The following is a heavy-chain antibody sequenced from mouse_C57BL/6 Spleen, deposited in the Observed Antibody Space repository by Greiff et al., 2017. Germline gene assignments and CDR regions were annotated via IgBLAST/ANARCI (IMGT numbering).Heavy chain of an antibody. V-gene: IGHV1-69*01. Sequence: QVQLQQPGAELVMPGASVKLSCKASGYTFTSYWMHWVKQRPGQGLEWIGEIDPSDSSTNYNQKFKGKSTLTVDKSSSTAYMQLSSLTSEDSAVYYCARRDWDGFAYWGQGTLVTVSA. D-gene: IGHD4-1*01. CDR3: ARRDWDGFAY. CDR1: GYTFTSYW. CDR2: IDPSDSST. J-gene: IGHJ3*01.